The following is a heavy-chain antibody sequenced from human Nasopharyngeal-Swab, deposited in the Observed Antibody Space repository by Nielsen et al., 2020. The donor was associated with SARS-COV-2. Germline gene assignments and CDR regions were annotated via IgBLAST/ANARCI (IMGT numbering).Heavy chain of an antibody. CDR3: ARDQGSSWHTYYYYYGMDV. V-gene: IGHV3-30-3*01. CDR1: GFTFSSYA. Sequence: LSLTCAASGFTFSSYAMHWVRQAPGKGLEWVAVISYDGSKKYYADSVKGRFTISRDNSKNTLYLQMNSLRAEDTAVYYCARDQGSSWHTYYYYYGMDVWGQGTTVTVSS. CDR2: ISYDGSKK. J-gene: IGHJ6*02. D-gene: IGHD6-13*01.